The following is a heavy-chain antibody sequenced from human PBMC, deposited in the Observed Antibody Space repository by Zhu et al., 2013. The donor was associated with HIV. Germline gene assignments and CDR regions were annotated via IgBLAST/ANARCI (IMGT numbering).Heavy chain of an antibody. Sequence: QVQLVQSGAEVKKPGASVKVSCKASGYTFTSYYMHWVRQAPGQGLEWMGIINPSGGSTSYAQKFQGRVTMTRDTSTSTVYMELSSLRSEDTAVYYCARVPTQPLHGTGDAFDIWGQGTMVTVSS. V-gene: IGHV1-46*03. CDR2: INPSGGST. CDR3: ARVPTQPLHGTGDAFDI. J-gene: IGHJ3*02. D-gene: IGHD2-15*01. CDR1: GYTFTSYY.